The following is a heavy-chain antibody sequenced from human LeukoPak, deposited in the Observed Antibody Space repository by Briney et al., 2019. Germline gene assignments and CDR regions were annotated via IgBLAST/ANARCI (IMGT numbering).Heavy chain of an antibody. D-gene: IGHD3-3*01. V-gene: IGHV1-2*02. CDR2: INPNSGGT. Sequence: GASVKVSCKASGYTFTGYYMHWVRQAPGQGLEWMGWINPNSGGTNYAQKFQGRVTMTSDTSISTAYMELSRLRSDDTAVYYCARLPDFWSGSTTFDPWGQGTLVTVSS. CDR1: GYTFTGYY. CDR3: ARLPDFWSGSTTFDP. J-gene: IGHJ5*02.